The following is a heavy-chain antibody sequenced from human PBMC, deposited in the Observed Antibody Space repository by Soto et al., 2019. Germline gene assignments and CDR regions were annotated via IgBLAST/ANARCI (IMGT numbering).Heavy chain of an antibody. CDR3: AKGGAYDILTGYYYMDV. Sequence: GGSLILSCVASGFTFSSYAMTWVRQAPGKGLEWVSCISGSGGSTYYADSVKGRFTISRDNSKNSLYLQMNSLRGEDTAVYYCAKGGAYDILTGYYYMDVWGKGTTVTVSS. V-gene: IGHV3-23*01. CDR1: GFTFSSYA. D-gene: IGHD3-9*01. CDR2: ISGSGGST. J-gene: IGHJ6*03.